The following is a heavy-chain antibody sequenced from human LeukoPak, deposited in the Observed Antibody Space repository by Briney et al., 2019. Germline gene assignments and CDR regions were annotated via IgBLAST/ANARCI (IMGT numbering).Heavy chain of an antibody. J-gene: IGHJ4*02. V-gene: IGHV1-69*04. CDR3: ATAIPQWLVLLN. CDR2: IIPILGIA. CDR1: GGTFSSYA. Sequence: GASVKVSCKASGGTFSSYAISWVRQAPGQGLEWMGRIIPILGIANYAQKFQGRVTITADKSTSTAYMELSSLRSEDTAVYYCATAIPQWLVLLNWGQGTLVTVSS. D-gene: IGHD6-19*01.